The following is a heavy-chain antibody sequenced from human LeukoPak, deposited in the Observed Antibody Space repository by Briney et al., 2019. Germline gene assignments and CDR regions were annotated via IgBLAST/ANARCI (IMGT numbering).Heavy chain of an antibody. D-gene: IGHD6-13*01. CDR2: IYYSGST. J-gene: IGHJ4*02. CDR3: AREKAAADDY. V-gene: IGHV4-39*07. CDR1: GGSIGSSSYY. Sequence: SETLSLTCTVSGGSIGSSSYYWGWIRQPPGKGLEWIGSIYYSGSTYYNPSLKSRVTISVDTSKNQFSLKLSSVTAADTAVYYCAREKAAADDYWGQGTLVTVSS.